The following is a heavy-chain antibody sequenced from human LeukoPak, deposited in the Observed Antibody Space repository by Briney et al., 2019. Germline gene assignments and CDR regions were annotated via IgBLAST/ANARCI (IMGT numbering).Heavy chain of an antibody. D-gene: IGHD3-22*01. Sequence: SVKVSCKASGGTFSSYAISWVRQAPGQGLEWMGGIIPIFGAANYAQKFQGRVTITADESTSTAYMELSSLRSEDTAVYYCASSQRGSYYYESSGQIVDYWGQGTLVTVSS. CDR2: IIPIFGAA. V-gene: IGHV1-69*13. J-gene: IGHJ4*02. CDR3: ASSQRGSYYYESSGQIVDY. CDR1: GGTFSSYA.